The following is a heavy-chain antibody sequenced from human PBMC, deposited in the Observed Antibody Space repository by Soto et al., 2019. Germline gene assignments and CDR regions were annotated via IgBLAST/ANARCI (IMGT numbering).Heavy chain of an antibody. J-gene: IGHJ6*02. CDR1: GDSISGGYY. Sequence: QVQLQESGPALVKPSQTLSLTCTVSGDSISGGYYWSWIRHHPGKGLEWIGYVSPSGNTYYNPSLNSRVSISIDTSKNHFSLEVSSVTAADTAVYYCARDRGSYGMDVWGQGTTVTVSS. CDR3: ARDRGSYGMDV. CDR2: VSPSGNT. V-gene: IGHV4-31*03.